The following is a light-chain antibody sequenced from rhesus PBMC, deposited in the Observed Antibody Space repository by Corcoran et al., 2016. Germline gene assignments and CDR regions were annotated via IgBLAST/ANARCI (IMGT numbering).Light chain of an antibody. V-gene: IGKV1-74*01. J-gene: IGKJ4*01. CDR1: ENVKNY. CDR3: QHSSGTPLT. CDR2: AAP. Sequence: DIQMTQSPSTLSASVGDRVTITCRASENVKNYLHWYQQKPGKAPKLLIYAAPTLQSGVQSRFSGSGSGTDYTFTISSLQPEDVATYYGQHSSGTPLTFGGGTKVEIK.